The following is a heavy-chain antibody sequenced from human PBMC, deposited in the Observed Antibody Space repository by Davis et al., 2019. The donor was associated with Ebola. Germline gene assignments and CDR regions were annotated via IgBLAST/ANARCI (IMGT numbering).Heavy chain of an antibody. V-gene: IGHV1-46*01. CDR3: ARDNPYSSGWSNPPGDY. Sequence: ASVKVSCKASGYTLTSYYMHWVRQAPGQGLEWMGIINPCGGSTTYAQKFQGRATMTRDTSTSTVYMDLSSLRSEDTAVYYCARDNPYSSGWSNPPGDYWGQGTLVTVSS. J-gene: IGHJ4*02. D-gene: IGHD6-19*01. CDR2: INPCGGST. CDR1: GYTLTSYY.